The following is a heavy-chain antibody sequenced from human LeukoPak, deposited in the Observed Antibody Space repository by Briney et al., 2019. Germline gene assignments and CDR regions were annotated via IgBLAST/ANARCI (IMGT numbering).Heavy chain of an antibody. J-gene: IGHJ4*02. D-gene: IGHD2-21*02. CDR2: IYPGDYET. CDR3: AIPPGYCGNDCSFDH. V-gene: IGHV5-51*01. CDR1: GYSFSNYW. Sequence: GESLKISCEGSGYSFSNYWIGWVRQMPGKGLEWMGIIYPGDYETRYSPSFQGLVTISIDKSISTAYLQWSSLKASDTAMYYCAIPPGYCGNDCSFDHWGQGTLVTVSS.